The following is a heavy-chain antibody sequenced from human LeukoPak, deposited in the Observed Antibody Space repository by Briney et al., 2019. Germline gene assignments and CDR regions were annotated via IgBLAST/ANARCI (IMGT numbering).Heavy chain of an antibody. CDR1: GYTFTGYY. Sequence: ASVKVSCKASGYTFTGYYMHWVRQAPGQRLEWMGWINAGNGNTKYSQKFQGRVTITRDTSASTAYMELSSLRSEDTAVYYCARGGGFLEWLSLDYWGQGTLVTVSS. CDR3: ARGGGFLEWLSLDY. J-gene: IGHJ4*02. D-gene: IGHD3-3*01. V-gene: IGHV1-3*01. CDR2: INAGNGNT.